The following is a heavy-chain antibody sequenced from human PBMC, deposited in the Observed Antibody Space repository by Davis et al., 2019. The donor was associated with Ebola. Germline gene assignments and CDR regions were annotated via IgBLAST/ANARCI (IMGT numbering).Heavy chain of an antibody. D-gene: IGHD1-1*01. CDR1: GFTFSDYY. Sequence: GESLKISCTASGFTFSDYYMSWIRQAPGKGLEWISYISSTSTYTNYADSVTGRFTISRDNAKNSLYLQMNSLRGDDTGVYYCARDRQWNDAFDIWGQGTMVTVSS. J-gene: IGHJ3*02. CDR2: ISSTSTYT. CDR3: ARDRQWNDAFDI. V-gene: IGHV3-11*06.